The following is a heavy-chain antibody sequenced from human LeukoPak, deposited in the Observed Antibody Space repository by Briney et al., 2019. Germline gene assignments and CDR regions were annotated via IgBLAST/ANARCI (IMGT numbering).Heavy chain of an antibody. CDR1: GGSISSGSYY. CDR3: ARDKREPRYAFDI. CDR2: IYTSGST. D-gene: IGHD1-26*01. Sequence: TLSLTCTVSGGSISSGSYYWSWIRQPAGKGLEWIGRIYTSGSTNYNPSLKSRVTISVDTSKNQFSLKLSSVTAADTAVYYCARDKREPRYAFDIWGQGTMVTVSS. V-gene: IGHV4-61*02. J-gene: IGHJ3*02.